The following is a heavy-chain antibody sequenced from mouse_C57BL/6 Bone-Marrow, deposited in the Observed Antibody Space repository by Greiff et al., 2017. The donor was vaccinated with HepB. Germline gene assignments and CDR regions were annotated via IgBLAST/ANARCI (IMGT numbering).Heavy chain of an antibody. D-gene: IGHD1-1*01. CDR1: GYTFTSYW. CDR3: ARSWGNYYGSSPWYFDV. V-gene: IGHV1-59*01. Sequence: VQLQQPGAELVRPGTSVKLSCKASGYTFTSYWMHWVKQRPGQGLEWIGVIDPSDSYTNYNQKFKGKATLTVDTSSSTAYMQLSSLTSEDSAVYYCARSWGNYYGSSPWYFDVWGTGTTVTVSS. CDR2: IDPSDSYT. J-gene: IGHJ1*03.